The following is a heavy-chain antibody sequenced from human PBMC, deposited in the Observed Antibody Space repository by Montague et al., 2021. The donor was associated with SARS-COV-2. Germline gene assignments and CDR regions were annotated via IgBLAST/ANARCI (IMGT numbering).Heavy chain of an antibody. V-gene: IGHV4-39*01. J-gene: IGHJ5*02. CDR2: FSYNST. CDR3: ARHMGHVLVSVTGANWFDP. Sequence: SETLSLTCSVSGASISTSTDHWAWIRQSPGKGLEWVGSFSYNSTHYNPSLRSRVTISVDSSKNQFSLKLNSVTAADMAIYYCARHMGHVLVSVTGANWFDPWGQGTLVTVSS. D-gene: IGHD5/OR15-5a*01. CDR1: GASISTSTDH.